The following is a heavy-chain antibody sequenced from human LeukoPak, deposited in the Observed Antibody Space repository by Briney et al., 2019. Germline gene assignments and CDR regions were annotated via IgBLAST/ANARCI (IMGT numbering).Heavy chain of an antibody. V-gene: IGHV4-39*07. CDR3: ARDSYWFDP. CDR2: IYYSGTT. CDR1: GGSISSYY. Sequence: SSETLSLTCTVSGGSISSYYWGWIRQPPGKGLEWIGSIYYSGTTYYNPSLKSRVTISIDTSKNQFSLKLSSVTAADTAMYYCARDSYWFDPWGQGTLVTVSS. J-gene: IGHJ5*02.